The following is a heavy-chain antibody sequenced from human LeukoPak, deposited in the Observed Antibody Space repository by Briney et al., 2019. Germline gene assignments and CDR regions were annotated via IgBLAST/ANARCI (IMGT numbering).Heavy chain of an antibody. V-gene: IGHV3-74*01. D-gene: IGHD3-9*01. CDR2: INTDGSDR. J-gene: IGHJ4*02. Sequence: GGSLRLSCAASGFTSSNYWMNWVRQAPGKGLAWVSRINTDGSDRSYADSVKGRFTISRDNAKNTLFLEMDSLRGEDTATYYCARGMDDIDYWGQGILITVSS. CDR1: GFTSSNYW. CDR3: ARGMDDIDY.